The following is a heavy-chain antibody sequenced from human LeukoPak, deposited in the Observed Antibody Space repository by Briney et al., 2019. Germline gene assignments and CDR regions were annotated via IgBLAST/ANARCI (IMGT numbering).Heavy chain of an antibody. J-gene: IGHJ4*02. CDR2: IWYDGSNK. V-gene: IGHV3-33*01. Sequence: PGRSLRLSCAASGFTFSSYGMHWVRQAPGKGLEWVAVIWYDGSNKYYADSMKGRFTISRDNSKNTLYLQMNSLRAEDTAVYYCARDQGDYDPDGDQFDYWGQGTLVTVSS. D-gene: IGHD3-3*01. CDR1: GFTFSSYG. CDR3: ARDQGDYDPDGDQFDY.